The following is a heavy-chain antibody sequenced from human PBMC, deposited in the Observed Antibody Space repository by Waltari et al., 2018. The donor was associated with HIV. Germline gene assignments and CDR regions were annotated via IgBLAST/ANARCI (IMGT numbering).Heavy chain of an antibody. V-gene: IGHV4-59*08. D-gene: IGHD3-3*01. CDR1: GGSISSYS. CDR3: ARAKKYDFWSGYYTGVAWFDP. CDR2: IYYSGST. Sequence: QVQLQESGPGLVKPSETLSLTCTVSGGSISSYSWSWIRQPPGKGLEWIGYIYYSGSTNYNPSLKSRVTISVDTSKNQFSLKLSSVTAVDTAVYYCARAKKYDFWSGYYTGVAWFDPWGQGTLVTVSS. J-gene: IGHJ5*02.